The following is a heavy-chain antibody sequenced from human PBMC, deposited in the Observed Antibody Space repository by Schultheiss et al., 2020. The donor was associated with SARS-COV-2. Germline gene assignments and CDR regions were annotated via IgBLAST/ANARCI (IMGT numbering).Heavy chain of an antibody. D-gene: IGHD2-21*02. CDR2: IYNSGTT. V-gene: IGHV4-4*09. CDR1: GGYISSYF. CDR3: ARSDWELLSFDP. Sequence: TLSLTCTVSGGYISSYFWSWIRQPPGKGLEWIGYIYNSGTTSYNPSLQSRVTISVDTSKNRISLRLTSVTAADTAFYFCARSDWELLSFDPWGQGTLVTVSS. J-gene: IGHJ5*02.